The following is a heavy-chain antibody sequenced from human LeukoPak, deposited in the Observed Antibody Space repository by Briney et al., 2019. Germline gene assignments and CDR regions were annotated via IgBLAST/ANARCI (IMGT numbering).Heavy chain of an antibody. CDR2: ISGDGGST. CDR1: GFTFDDYA. V-gene: IGHV3-43*02. Sequence: GGSLRLSCAASGFTFDDYAMHWVRQAPGKGLEWVSLISGDGGSTYYADSVKGRFTISRDNSKNSLYLQMNSLRTEDPALYYCAKDSGSPSRMWAAAGTSEYFQHWGQGTLVTVSS. D-gene: IGHD6-13*01. CDR3: AKDSGSPSRMWAAAGTSEYFQH. J-gene: IGHJ1*01.